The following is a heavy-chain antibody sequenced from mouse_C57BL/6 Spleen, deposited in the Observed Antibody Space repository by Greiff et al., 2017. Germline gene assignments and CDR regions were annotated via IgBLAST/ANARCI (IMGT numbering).Heavy chain of an antibody. CDR1: GYTFTDYY. CDR2: INPYNGGT. CDR3: AKEGTTTVVAPNFEG. D-gene: IGHD1-1*01. Sequence: VQLQQSGPVLVKPGASVKLSCKASGYTFTDYYMHWVKQSHGKSLEWIGVINPYNGGTSYTQKFKGKATLTVDTSSSTAYMELNSLTSEDSAVYYGAKEGTTTVVAPNFEGWGTATTVAAAS. V-gene: IGHV1-19*01. J-gene: IGHJ1*03.